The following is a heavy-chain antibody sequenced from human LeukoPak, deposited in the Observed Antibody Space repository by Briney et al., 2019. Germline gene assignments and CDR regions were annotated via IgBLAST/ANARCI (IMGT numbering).Heavy chain of an antibody. D-gene: IGHD5-24*01. CDR2: IYTSGST. CDR1: GGSISSGSYY. Sequence: SETLSLTCTVSGGSISSGSYYWSWIRQPAGKGLEWIGRIYTSGSTNYNPSLKSRVTISVDTSKNQFSLKLSSVTAADTAVYYCASRDGYNYPYWGQGTLVTVSS. V-gene: IGHV4-61*02. J-gene: IGHJ4*02. CDR3: ASRDGYNYPY.